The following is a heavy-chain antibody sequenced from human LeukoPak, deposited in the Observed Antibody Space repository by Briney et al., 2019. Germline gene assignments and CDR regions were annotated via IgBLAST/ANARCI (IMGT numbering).Heavy chain of an antibody. D-gene: IGHD3-16*01. CDR3: YLVESYDWFDP. J-gene: IGHJ5*02. CDR2: ISYDGSNK. Sequence: GGSLRLSCAASGFTFSSYGMHWVRQAPGKGLEWVAVISYDGSNKYYADSVKGRFTISRDNSKNTLYLQMNSLRAEDTAGYYCYLVESYDWFDPWGQGTLVTVSS. CDR1: GFTFSSYG. V-gene: IGHV3-30*03.